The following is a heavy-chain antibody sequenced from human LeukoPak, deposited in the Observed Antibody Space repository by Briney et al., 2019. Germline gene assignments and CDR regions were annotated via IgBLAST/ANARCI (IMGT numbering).Heavy chain of an antibody. CDR2: IYYSGST. V-gene: IGHV4-61*01. CDR3: ARVVPTVTDRPYYFDY. Sequence: PSETLSFTCTVSGGSVSSGSYYWSWIRQPPGKGLEWIGYIYYSGSTNYNPSLKSRVTISVDTSKNQFSLKLSSVTAADTAVYYCARVVPTVTDRPYYFDYWGQGTLVTVSS. D-gene: IGHD4-17*01. J-gene: IGHJ4*02. CDR1: GGSVSSGSYY.